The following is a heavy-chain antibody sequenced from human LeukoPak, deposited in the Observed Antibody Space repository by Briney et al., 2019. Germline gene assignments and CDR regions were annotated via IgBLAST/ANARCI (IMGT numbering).Heavy chain of an antibody. CDR1: GFTFSSYS. CDR3: ARQSTTVTSSYYYYYYMDV. V-gene: IGHV3-21*01. CDR2: ISSSSSYI. Sequence: PGGSLRLSCAASGFTFSSYSMNWVRQAPGKGLEWVSSISSSSSYIYYADSAKGRFTISRDNAKNSLYLQMNSLRAEDTAVYYCARQSTTVTSSYYYYYYMDVWGKGTTVTVSS. D-gene: IGHD4-17*01. J-gene: IGHJ6*03.